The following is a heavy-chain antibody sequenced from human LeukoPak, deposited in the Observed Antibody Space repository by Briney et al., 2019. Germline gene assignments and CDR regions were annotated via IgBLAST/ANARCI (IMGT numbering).Heavy chain of an antibody. D-gene: IGHD2-2*01. V-gene: IGHV4-59*01. Sequence: SSETLSLTCTVSGGSISSYYWSWIRQPPGKGLEWIGYIYYSGSTNYNPSLKSRVTISVDTSKNQFSLKLSSVTAADTAVYYCARESGEYQLLSGWFDPWGQGTLVTVSS. CDR2: IYYSGST. CDR1: GGSISSYY. CDR3: ARESGEYQLLSGWFDP. J-gene: IGHJ5*02.